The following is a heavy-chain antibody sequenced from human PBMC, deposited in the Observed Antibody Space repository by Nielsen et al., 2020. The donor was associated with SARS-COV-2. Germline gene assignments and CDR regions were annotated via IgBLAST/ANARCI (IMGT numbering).Heavy chain of an antibody. CDR3: ARGGLRLGESFMA. D-gene: IGHD3-16*01. CDR1: GFTFSDYY. Sequence: GESLKISCAASGFTFSDYYMSWIRQAPGKGLEWVSYISSSSSYTNYADSVKGRFTISRDNAKNSLYLQMNSLRAEDTAVYYCARGGLRLGESFMAWGQGTLVSVSS. V-gene: IGHV3-11*06. CDR2: ISSSSSYT. J-gene: IGHJ5*02.